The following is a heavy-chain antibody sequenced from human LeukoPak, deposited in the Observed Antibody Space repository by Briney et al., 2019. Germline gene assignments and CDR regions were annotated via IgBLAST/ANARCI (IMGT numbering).Heavy chain of an antibody. CDR1: GYTFTSYY. D-gene: IGHD2-2*01. Sequence: GASVKVSCKASGYTFTSYYMHWVRQAPGQGLEWMGIINPSGGSTSYAQKFQGRVTMTRDTSTSTVYMELSSLRSEDTAVYYCARDTCSTSCSEVSWFDPWGQGTLVTVSS. V-gene: IGHV1-46*01. J-gene: IGHJ5*02. CDR3: ARDTCSTSCSEVSWFDP. CDR2: INPSGGST.